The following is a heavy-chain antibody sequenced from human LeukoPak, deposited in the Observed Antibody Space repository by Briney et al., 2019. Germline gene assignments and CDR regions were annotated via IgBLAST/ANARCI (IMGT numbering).Heavy chain of an antibody. CDR3: ARDHAFDI. V-gene: IGHV1-2*02. CDR2: INPNSGVT. CDR1: GYSFTGYY. Sequence: GASVKVSCKASGYSFTGYYMHWVRQAPGQGLEWMGWINPNSGVTNYAQKFQGRVTMTRDTSISTAYMEVSRLRSDDTAVYYCARDHAFDIWGQGTMVTVSS. J-gene: IGHJ3*02.